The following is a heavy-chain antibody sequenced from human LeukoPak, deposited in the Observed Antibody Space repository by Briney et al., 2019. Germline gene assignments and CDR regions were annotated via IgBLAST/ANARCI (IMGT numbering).Heavy chain of an antibody. D-gene: IGHD1-14*01. CDR3: ARLPVYFGKGYFDS. V-gene: IGHV4-39*01. CDR2: IYFGGST. J-gene: IGHJ4*02. Sequence: PSETLSLTCSVSGGSINNRNYYWGWVRQPPGKEPEWIGHIYFGGSTFYNPSLKSRLTMSIDTSKDQFSLNINSVAAADTAVYYCARLPVYFGKGYFDSWGRGTLVTVSS. CDR1: GGSINNRNYY.